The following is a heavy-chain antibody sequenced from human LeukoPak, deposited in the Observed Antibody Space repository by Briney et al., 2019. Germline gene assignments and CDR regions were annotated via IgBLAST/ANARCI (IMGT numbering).Heavy chain of an antibody. CDR1: GGTFSSYA. CDR2: IIPIFGTA. J-gene: IGHJ1*01. Sequence: ASVNVSCKASGGTFSSYAISWVRQAPGQGLEWMGGIIPIFGTANYAQKFQGRVTITTDESTSTAYMELSSLRSEDTAVYYCARVSYCGGDCYSSQYFQHWGQGTLVTVSS. V-gene: IGHV1-69*05. D-gene: IGHD2-21*02. CDR3: ARVSYCGGDCYSSQYFQH.